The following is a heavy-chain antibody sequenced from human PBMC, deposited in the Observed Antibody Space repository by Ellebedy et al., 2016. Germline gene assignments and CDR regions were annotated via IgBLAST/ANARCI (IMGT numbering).Heavy chain of an antibody. V-gene: IGHV3-23*01. CDR2: ISAGGDNT. J-gene: IGHJ4*02. D-gene: IGHD4-17*01. CDR3: YYGHYSGY. Sequence: GESLKISCVASGLSFGNFFMTWVRKAPGGGLEWVSTISAGGDNTQFADSVKGRFTVSRDNSRNTLYLQMDSLRAADTAVYYCYYGHYSGYWGQGTLVTVSS. CDR1: GLSFGNFF.